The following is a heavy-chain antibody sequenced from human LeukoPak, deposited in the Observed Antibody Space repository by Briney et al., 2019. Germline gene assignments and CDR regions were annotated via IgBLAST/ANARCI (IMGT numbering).Heavy chain of an antibody. D-gene: IGHD3-22*01. CDR2: IRSKAYGGTT. J-gene: IGHJ3*02. V-gene: IGHV3-49*03. CDR3: TRFAYYDSSGYYGYAFDI. Sequence: PGRSLRLSCTASGFTFGDYAMSWFRQAPGKGLEWVGFIRSKAYGGTTEYAASVKGRFTISRDDSKSIAYLQMNSLKTEDTAVYYCTRFAYYDSSGYYGYAFDIWGQGTMVTVSS. CDR1: GFTFGDYA.